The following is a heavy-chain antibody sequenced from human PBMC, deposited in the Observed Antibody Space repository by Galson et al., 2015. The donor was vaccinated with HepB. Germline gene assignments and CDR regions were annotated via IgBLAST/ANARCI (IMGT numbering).Heavy chain of an antibody. J-gene: IGHJ4*02. D-gene: IGHD6-19*01. CDR2: ISNNAGKT. Sequence: SLRLSCAVSGFSVDSRAMNWVRQAPGKSLEWLSSISNNAGKTYYAGSVRGRFTISRDESTNSVFLQMDSLRADDTAVYYCAKDHPSSGWPAFDYWSQGALVIVSS. CDR3: AKDHPSSGWPAFDY. V-gene: IGHV3-23*01. CDR1: GFSVDSRA.